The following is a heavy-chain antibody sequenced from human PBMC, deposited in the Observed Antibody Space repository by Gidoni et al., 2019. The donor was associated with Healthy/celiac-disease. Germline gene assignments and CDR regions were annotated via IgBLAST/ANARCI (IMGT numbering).Heavy chain of an antibody. CDR2: ISRRSSYL. D-gene: IGHD4-17*01. Sequence: EVQLVESGGGLVKPGGSLRLSCAASGFTFSSYSMNWVRQAPGKGLEWVSPISRRSSYLYYAASVKGRFTISRANATHSLYLHMTSLSAEDTAVYYCARSNGAYAPFDYWGQGPLVTVSS. J-gene: IGHJ4*02. CDR3: ARSNGAYAPFDY. CDR1: GFTFSSYS. V-gene: IGHV3-21*01.